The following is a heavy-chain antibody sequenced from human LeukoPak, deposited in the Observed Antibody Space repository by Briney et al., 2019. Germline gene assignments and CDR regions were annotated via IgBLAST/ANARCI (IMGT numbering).Heavy chain of an antibody. D-gene: IGHD3-22*01. J-gene: IGHJ4*02. CDR3: ARDYYDSSGTPPSTDY. CDR1: GYTFTKYG. V-gene: IGHV7-4-1*02. CDR2: INTNTGNP. Sequence: ASVKVSCKASGYTFTKYGVYWVRQAPGQGLEWMGWINTNTGNPTYAQGFTGRFVFSLDTSVSTAYLQISSLKAEDTAVYYCARDYYDSSGTPPSTDYWGQGTLVTVSS.